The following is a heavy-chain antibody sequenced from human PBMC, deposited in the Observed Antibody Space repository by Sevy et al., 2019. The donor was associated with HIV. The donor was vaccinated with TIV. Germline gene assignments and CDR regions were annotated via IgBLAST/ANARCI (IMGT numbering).Heavy chain of an antibody. CDR3: AREIPAALFDY. V-gene: IGHV3-7*03. CDR2: IKQDGSEK. D-gene: IGHD2-2*01. Sequence: GESLKISCAASGFTFSSYWMSWVRQAPGKGLEWVANIKQDGSEKYYVDSVKGRFTISRDNAKNSLYLQMNSLRAEDTAVYYCAREIPAALFDYWCQGTLVTVSS. J-gene: IGHJ4*02. CDR1: GFTFSSYW.